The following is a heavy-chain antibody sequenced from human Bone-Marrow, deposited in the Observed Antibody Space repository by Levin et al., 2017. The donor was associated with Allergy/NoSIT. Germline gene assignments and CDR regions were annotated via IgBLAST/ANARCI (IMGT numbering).Heavy chain of an antibody. CDR3: ARDGLWSWDY. Sequence: PGGSLRLSCAVSGLTFSNDWMSWVRQAPGKGLEWLANIKQDGSETYYVDSVEGRFTISRDNAKKSLYLQMNSLRTEDTAVYYCARDGLWSWDYWGQGTLVTVSP. J-gene: IGHJ4*02. D-gene: IGHD1-26*01. V-gene: IGHV3-7*01. CDR2: IKQDGSET. CDR1: GLTFSNDW.